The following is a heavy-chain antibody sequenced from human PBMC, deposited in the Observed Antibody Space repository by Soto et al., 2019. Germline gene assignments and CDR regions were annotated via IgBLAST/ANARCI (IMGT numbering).Heavy chain of an antibody. CDR1: EFSVDGCA. D-gene: IGHD6-6*01. V-gene: IGHV3-9*01. CDR3: VKASTYSSSQGWFDP. J-gene: IGHJ5*02. Sequence: GGSLRLSCAASEFSVDGCAMNWVRQPPGKGLEWVSGISWNSGNIDYADSVKGRFTISRDNAKNSLYLQMNSLRAEDTALYYCVKASTYSSSQGWFDPWGQGTMVTVSS. CDR2: ISWNSGNI.